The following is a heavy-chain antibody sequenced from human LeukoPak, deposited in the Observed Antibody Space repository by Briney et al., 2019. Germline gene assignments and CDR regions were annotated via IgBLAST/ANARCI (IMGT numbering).Heavy chain of an antibody. CDR3: ARGHYYGSGRNYYYGMDV. CDR2: INHSGST. CDR1: GGSFSGYY. J-gene: IGHJ6*02. Sequence: SETLSLTCAVYGGSFSGYYWSWIRQPPGKELEWIGEINHSGSTNYNPSLKSRVTISVDTSKNQFSLKLSSVTAADTAVYYCARGHYYGSGRNYYYGMDVWGQGTTVTVSS. V-gene: IGHV4-34*01. D-gene: IGHD3-10*01.